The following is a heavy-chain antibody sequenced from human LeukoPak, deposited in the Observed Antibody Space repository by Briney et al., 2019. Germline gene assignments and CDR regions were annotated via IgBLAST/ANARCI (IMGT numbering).Heavy chain of an antibody. J-gene: IGHJ4*02. D-gene: IGHD3-22*01. CDR3: AKESLVVIESYFDN. V-gene: IGHV3-23*01. CDR2: ITGSSQTK. CDR1: GFSFSDYA. Sequence: PGGSLRLSCLVSGFSFSDYAMSWVRRAPGKGLEWVSAITGSSQTKYYTDSVKGRFTMSRDNSKNTLYLQMNSLRDEDTAEYFCAKESLVVIESYFDNWGQGTLVLVSS.